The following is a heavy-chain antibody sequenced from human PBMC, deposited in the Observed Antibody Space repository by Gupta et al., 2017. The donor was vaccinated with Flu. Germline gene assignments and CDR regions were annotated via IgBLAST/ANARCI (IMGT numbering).Heavy chain of an antibody. CDR1: GGSFSGYY. Sequence: QVVLEQSGAGLLKPSETMSLTCTAYGGSFSGYYWSWIRQPPGKGLEWIGEINHSGNTKYNPSLKSRVTISSDSSRRQFSLKLSAVTAADTAVYYCAGYQLLYRFDPWGQGTLVTVSP. CDR3: AGYQLLYRFDP. D-gene: IGHD2-2*02. J-gene: IGHJ5*02. V-gene: IGHV4-34*02. CDR2: INHSGNT.